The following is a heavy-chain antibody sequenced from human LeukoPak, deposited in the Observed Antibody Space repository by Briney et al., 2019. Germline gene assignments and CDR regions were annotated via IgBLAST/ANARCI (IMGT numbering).Heavy chain of an antibody. V-gene: IGHV3-23*01. CDR2: IGAGGTFT. CDR1: GFTFSSYA. D-gene: IGHD2-15*01. J-gene: IGHJ4*02. CDR3: ARRDNYDY. Sequence: GGSLRLSCTASGFTFSSYAMNWVRQAPGKGLEWVSGIGAGGTFTYYADSVKGRFTIFRDNAKNTLYLQMNSLRAEDTAVYYCARRDNYDYWGQGTLVTVSS.